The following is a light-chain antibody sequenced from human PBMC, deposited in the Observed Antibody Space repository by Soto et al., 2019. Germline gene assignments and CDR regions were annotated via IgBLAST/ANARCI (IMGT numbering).Light chain of an antibody. Sequence: EIVLTQSPGTLSLSPGERATLSCRASQSVSGSYLDWYQQKPGQAPRLLIYGASSMATGIPDRFSGSVSGTDFTLTISRLEPEDFSVYYCQQYGSSPYTFGQGTKLEIK. V-gene: IGKV3-20*01. CDR1: QSVSGSY. CDR3: QQYGSSPYT. J-gene: IGKJ2*01. CDR2: GAS.